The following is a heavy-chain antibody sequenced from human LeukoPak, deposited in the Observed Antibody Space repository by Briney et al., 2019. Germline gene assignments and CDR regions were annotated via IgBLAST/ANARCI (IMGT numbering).Heavy chain of an antibody. V-gene: IGHV5-51*01. D-gene: IGHD2-21*02. CDR3: ARLPHCGSGCSPNWFDP. J-gene: IGHJ5*02. CDR1: GSSFTSYW. Sequence: GESLNTSCQASGSSFTSYWIGWVRQLPGKGLGWLGIIYPGDSDTRYRPSFQGQATTSADKSISTAYLQWSSLKASDTAMYYCARLPHCGSGCSPNWFDPWGQGTLVTVSS. CDR2: IYPGDSDT.